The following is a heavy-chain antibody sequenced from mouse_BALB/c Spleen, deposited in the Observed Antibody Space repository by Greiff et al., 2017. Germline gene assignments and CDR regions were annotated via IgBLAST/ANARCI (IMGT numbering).Heavy chain of an antibody. D-gene: IGHD1-1*01. CDR1: GFSLSRYS. CDR2: IWGGGST. CDR3: ARDLYGSSPAWFAY. Sequence: VKLVESGPGLVAPSQSLSITCTVSGFSLSRYSVHWVRQPPGKGLEWLGMIWGGGSTDYNSALKSRLSISKDNSKSQVFLKMNSLQTDDTAMYYCARDLYGSSPAWFAYWGQGTLVTVSA. J-gene: IGHJ3*01. V-gene: IGHV2-6-4*01.